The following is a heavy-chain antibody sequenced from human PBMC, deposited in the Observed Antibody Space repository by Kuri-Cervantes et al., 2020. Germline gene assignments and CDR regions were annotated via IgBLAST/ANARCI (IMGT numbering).Heavy chain of an antibody. CDR3: AKGGYSYAKGNFDY. D-gene: IGHD5-18*01. CDR2: IKQDGSEK. J-gene: IGHJ4*02. Sequence: GGSLRLSCAASGFTFSSYWMSWVRQAPGKGLEWVANIKQDGSEKYYVDSVKGRFTISRDNAKNSLYLQMNSLRAEDTAVYYCAKGGYSYAKGNFDYWGQGTLVTVLL. V-gene: IGHV3-7*01. CDR1: GFTFSSYW.